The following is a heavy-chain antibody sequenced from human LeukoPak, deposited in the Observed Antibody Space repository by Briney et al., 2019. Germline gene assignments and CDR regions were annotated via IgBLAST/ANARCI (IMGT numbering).Heavy chain of an antibody. V-gene: IGHV4-39*07. CDR2: IYYSGST. J-gene: IGHJ2*01. Sequence: PSETLSLTCTVSGGSVNSSNYYWGWIRQPPGKGLEWIGSIYYSGSTYYTPSLMSRVTISVDTSKNQFFLKLTSVTAADTAVYYCARDFWYFDLWGRGTLVTVSS. CDR1: GGSVNSSNYY. CDR3: ARDFWYFDL.